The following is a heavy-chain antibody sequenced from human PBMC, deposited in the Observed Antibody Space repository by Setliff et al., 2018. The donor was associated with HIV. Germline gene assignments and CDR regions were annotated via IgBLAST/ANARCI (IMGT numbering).Heavy chain of an antibody. Sequence: KPSETLSLTCAVYGGSFSGYYWSWIRQSPGKGLEWIGEIIQSGSTNYNPSLKSRVTISVDTSKNQLSLKLSSVTAADTAVYYCARGMVRGLRWDSWGQGTLVTVSS. CDR1: GGSFSGYY. V-gene: IGHV4-34*01. J-gene: IGHJ4*02. CDR2: IIQSGST. D-gene: IGHD3-10*01. CDR3: ARGMVRGLRWDS.